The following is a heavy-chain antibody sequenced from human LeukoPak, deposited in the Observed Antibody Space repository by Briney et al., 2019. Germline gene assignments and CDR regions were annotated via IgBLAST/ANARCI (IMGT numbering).Heavy chain of an antibody. D-gene: IGHD3-22*01. J-gene: IGHJ4*02. CDR2: ISGYNDNT. CDR1: GYTFINYG. CDR3: ASGGVSSAYVDY. V-gene: IGHV1-18*04. Sequence: ASVTVSCKASGYTFINYGITWVRQAPGQGLEWMGWISGYNDNTNYAQNLQGRVTMSADTSTNTTYMELRGLRFDDTAVYYCASGGVSSAYVDYWGQGTLVSVSS.